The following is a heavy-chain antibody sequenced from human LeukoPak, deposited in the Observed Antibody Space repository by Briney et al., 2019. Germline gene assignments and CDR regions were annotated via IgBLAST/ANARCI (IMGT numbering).Heavy chain of an antibody. CDR2: IYYSGST. V-gene: IGHV4-31*03. Sequence: SQTLSLTCTVSGGSISSGGYYWSWIRQHPGKGLEWIGYIYYSGSTYYNPSLKSRVTISVDTSKNQFSLKLSSVTAADTAVYYCASRSTVTTLYGMDVWGQGTTVTVSS. CDR1: GGSISSGGYY. CDR3: ASRSTVTTLYGMDV. J-gene: IGHJ6*02. D-gene: IGHD4-17*01.